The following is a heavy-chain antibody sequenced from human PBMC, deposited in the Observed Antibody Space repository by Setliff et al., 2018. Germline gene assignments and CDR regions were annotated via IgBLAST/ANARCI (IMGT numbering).Heavy chain of an antibody. CDR3: ARGGDPTVTTQLDAFDI. CDR2: IYASGST. D-gene: IGHD4-4*01. V-gene: IGHV4-4*07. CDR1: GGSISSYY. J-gene: IGHJ3*02. Sequence: SETLSLTCTVSGGSISSYYWSWIRQPAGKGLEWIGRIYASGSTNYNPSLKSRVTMSVDTSKNQFSLKLSSVTAADTAVYYCARGGDPTVTTQLDAFDIWGQGNPGHRLL.